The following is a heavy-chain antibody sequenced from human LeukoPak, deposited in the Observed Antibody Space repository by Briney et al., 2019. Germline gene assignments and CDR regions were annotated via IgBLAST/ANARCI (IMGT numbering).Heavy chain of an antibody. CDR2: INPNSGGT. J-gene: IGHJ5*02. CDR3: ARVYSRRGSSPNWFDP. Sequence: ASVKVSCKASGYTFTGYYMHWVRQAPGQGLEWMGWINPNSGGTNYAQKFQGRVTMTRDTSTSTAYMELSRLRSDDTAVYYCARVYSRRGSSPNWFDPWGQGTLVTVSS. D-gene: IGHD6-13*01. CDR1: GYTFTGYY. V-gene: IGHV1-2*02.